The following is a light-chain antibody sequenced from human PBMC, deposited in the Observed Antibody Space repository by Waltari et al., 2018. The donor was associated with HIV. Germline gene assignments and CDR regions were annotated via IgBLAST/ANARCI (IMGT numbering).Light chain of an antibody. J-gene: IGLJ1*01. CDR2: SNN. CDR3: AAWDDSLNGNV. V-gene: IGLV1-44*01. Sequence: QSVVTQPPSASGTPGQRVTISCSGSSPNIGSNPVQWYQQLPGTAPKLLIYSNNQRPSGVPDRFSGSKSGTSASLAISGLQSEDEADYYCAAWDDSLNGNVFGTGTKVTVL. CDR1: SPNIGSNP.